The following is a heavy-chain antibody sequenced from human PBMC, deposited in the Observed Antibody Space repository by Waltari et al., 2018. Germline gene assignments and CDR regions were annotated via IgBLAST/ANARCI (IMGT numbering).Heavy chain of an antibody. CDR2: ISGSGGST. CDR1: GFTFSSSA. CDR3: ATEYSSSWYTYGMDV. Sequence: EVQLLESGGGLVQPGGSLRLSCAASGFTFSSSAMRWVRQAPGKGLEWVSAISGSGGSTDYADAVKGRFTISRDNSKNTLYLQMNSLRAEDTAVYYCATEYSSSWYTYGMDVWGQGTTVTVSS. D-gene: IGHD6-13*01. J-gene: IGHJ6*02. V-gene: IGHV3-23*01.